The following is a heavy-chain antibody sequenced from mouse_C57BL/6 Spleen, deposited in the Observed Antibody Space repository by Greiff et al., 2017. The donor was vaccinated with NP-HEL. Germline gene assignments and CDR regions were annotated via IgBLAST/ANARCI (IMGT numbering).Heavy chain of an antibody. V-gene: IGHV1-80*01. CDR3: ARPSTVVATRWYFDV. J-gene: IGHJ1*03. Sequence: QVQLQQSGAELVKPGASVKISCKASGYAFSSYWMNWVKQRPGKGLEWIGQIYPGDGDTNYNGKFKGKATLTADKSSSTAYMQLSSLTSEDSAVYFCARPSTVVATRWYFDVWGTGTTVTVSS. D-gene: IGHD1-1*01. CDR2: IYPGDGDT. CDR1: GYAFSSYW.